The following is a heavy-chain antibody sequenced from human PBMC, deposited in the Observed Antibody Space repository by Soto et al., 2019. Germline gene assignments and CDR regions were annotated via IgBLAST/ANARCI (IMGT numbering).Heavy chain of an antibody. V-gene: IGHV1-3*01. CDR1: GYTFTRSV. Sequence: GASVKVSCKASGYTFTRSVIYWVRQAPGQRLEWMGWITAGNGDTGYSQKFQGRVTITRDTSASTAYMELSSLESEDTAVYYCALLYSAYQSVDFWGQETLVTVS. CDR3: ALLYSAYQSVDF. J-gene: IGHJ4*02. CDR2: ITAGNGDT. D-gene: IGHD1-26*01.